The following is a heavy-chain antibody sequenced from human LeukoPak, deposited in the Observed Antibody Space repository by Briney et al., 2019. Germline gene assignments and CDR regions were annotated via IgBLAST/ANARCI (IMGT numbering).Heavy chain of an antibody. CDR2: ISWNSGSI. J-gene: IGHJ4*02. Sequence: GGSLRLSCAASGFTFDDYAMHWFRQAPGKGLEWVSGISWNSGSIGYADSVKGRFTISRDNAKNSLYLQMNSLRAEDTALYYCARALAAAGNGLDYWGQGTLVTVSS. CDR3: ARALAAAGNGLDY. D-gene: IGHD6-13*01. V-gene: IGHV3-9*01. CDR1: GFTFDDYA.